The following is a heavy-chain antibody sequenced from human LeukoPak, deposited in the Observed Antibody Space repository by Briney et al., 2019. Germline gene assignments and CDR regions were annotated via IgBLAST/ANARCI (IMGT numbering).Heavy chain of an antibody. J-gene: IGHJ4*02. V-gene: IGHV5-51*01. Sequence: GESLKISCEGSGYSFTSYWIGWVRQMPGTGLEWMGIVYPGDSDTRYSPSFPGQVTISADKSISTAYLQWSSLKASDTAMYYCARLAVGEFDYWGQGTLVTVSS. CDR3: ARLAVGEFDY. D-gene: IGHD6-19*01. CDR1: GYSFTSYW. CDR2: VYPGDSDT.